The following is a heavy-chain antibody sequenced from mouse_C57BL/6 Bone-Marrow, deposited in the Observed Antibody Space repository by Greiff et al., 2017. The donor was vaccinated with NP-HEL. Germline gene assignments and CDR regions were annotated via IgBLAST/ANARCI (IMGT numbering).Heavy chain of an antibody. CDR2: IRSKSNNYAT. D-gene: IGHD4-1*01. J-gene: IGHJ1*03. V-gene: IGHV10-1*01. CDR1: GFSFNTYA. CDR3: VRQDWYWYFDV. Sequence: DVKLVESGGGLVQPKGSLKLSCAASGFSFNTYAMNWVRQAPGKGLEWVARIRSKSNNYATYYADSVKDRFTISRDDSESMLYLQMNNLKTEDTAMYYCVRQDWYWYFDVWGTGTTVTVSS.